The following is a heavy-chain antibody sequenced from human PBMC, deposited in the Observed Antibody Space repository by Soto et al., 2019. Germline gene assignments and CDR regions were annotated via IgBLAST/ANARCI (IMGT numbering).Heavy chain of an antibody. CDR1: TFTFSTYA. D-gene: IGHD4-17*01. CDR3: ARDPNGDYIGAFDI. V-gene: IGHV3-23*01. CDR2: IWGSSQST. J-gene: IGHJ3*02. Sequence: EVQVLESGGGFVVPGGSLRLSCTTSTFTFSTYAMTWVRQAPGKGLQWVSSIWGSSQSTNYADSVKGRFTISRDNSKNTLYLQVNSLRAEDTATYYCARDPNGDYIGAFDIWGQGRMVTVSS.